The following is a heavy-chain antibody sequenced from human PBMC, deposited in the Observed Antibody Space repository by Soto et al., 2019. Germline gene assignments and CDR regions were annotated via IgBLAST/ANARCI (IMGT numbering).Heavy chain of an antibody. V-gene: IGHV2-5*02. CDR1: GFSLSATGVG. D-gene: IGHD1-1*01. CDR3: AHRLIGSGYTWNDGVFDY. J-gene: IGHJ4*02. CDR2: IYWDDTK. Sequence: QITLKESGPPLVKPTQTLTLTCAFSGFSLSATGVGVGWIRQPPGKALEYLALIYWDDTKRYSPSLKTRLTITKDTSKNQVVLTMTNMDSVDTATYYCAHRLIGSGYTWNDGVFDYWGQGTLVTVSS.